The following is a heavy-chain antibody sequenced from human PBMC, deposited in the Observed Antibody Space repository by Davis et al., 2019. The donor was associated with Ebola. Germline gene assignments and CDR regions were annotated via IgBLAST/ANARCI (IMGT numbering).Heavy chain of an antibody. CDR1: GYTFTSHA. CDR2: INAGNGNT. J-gene: IGHJ6*02. Sequence: ASVKVSCKASGYTFTSHAMHWVRQAPGQRLEWMGWINAGNGNTKYSQKFQGRVTITRDTSASTAYMELSSLRSEDTAVYYCARVQRVYSGYDQIYYYYGMDVWGQGTTVTVSS. CDR3: ARVQRVYSGYDQIYYYYGMDV. D-gene: IGHD5-12*01. V-gene: IGHV1-3*01.